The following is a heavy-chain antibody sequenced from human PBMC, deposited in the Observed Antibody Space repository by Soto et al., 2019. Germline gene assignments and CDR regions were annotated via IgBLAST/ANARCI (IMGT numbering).Heavy chain of an antibody. Sequence: QVQLQESGPGLVKPSETLSLTCNVSGDSMTKYYWSWIRQPAGKGLEWIGRIYTSGSTNYNPSLKSRVPMSIDTSNNHFSLNLKSVTAADTAVYYCARTVGAAYYFDFWGQGALVTVSS. V-gene: IGHV4-4*07. J-gene: IGHJ4*02. CDR2: IYTSGST. D-gene: IGHD1-26*01. CDR3: ARTVGAAYYFDF. CDR1: GDSMTKYY.